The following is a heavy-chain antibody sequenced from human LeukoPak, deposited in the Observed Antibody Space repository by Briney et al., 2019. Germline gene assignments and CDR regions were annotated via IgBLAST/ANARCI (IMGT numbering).Heavy chain of an antibody. CDR3: AITYYYDSSGYYYETAFDY. D-gene: IGHD3-22*01. J-gene: IGHJ4*02. CDR1: GYTFTSYG. CDR2: ISAYNGNT. Sequence: GASVKVSCKASGYTFTSYGISWVRQAPGQGLEWMGWISAYNGNTNYAQKLQGRVTMTTDTSTSTAYMELRSLRSDDTAVYYCAITYYYDSSGYYYETAFDYWGQGTLVTASS. V-gene: IGHV1-18*01.